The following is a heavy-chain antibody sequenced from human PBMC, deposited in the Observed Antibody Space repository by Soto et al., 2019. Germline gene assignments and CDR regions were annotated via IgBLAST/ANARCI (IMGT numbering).Heavy chain of an antibody. D-gene: IGHD3-10*01. V-gene: IGHV1-3*01. CDR1: GYTFTSYA. CDR3: ARDLAFGLSDY. J-gene: IGHJ4*02. CDR2: INAGNGNR. Sequence: QVQLVQSGAEVKKPGASVKVSCKASGYTFTSYAMHWVRQAPGQRLEWMGWINAGNGNRKYSQKFQGRGTITRDTSASTAYMELSSLRSEDTAVYYCARDLAFGLSDYWGQGTLVTVSS.